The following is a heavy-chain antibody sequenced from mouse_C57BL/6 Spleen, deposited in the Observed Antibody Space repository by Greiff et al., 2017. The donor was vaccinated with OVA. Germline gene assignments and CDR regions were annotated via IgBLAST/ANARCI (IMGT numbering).Heavy chain of an antibody. CDR2: ILPCGGST. J-gene: IGHJ2*02. V-gene: IGHV1-9*01. CDR3: ASGHRSSYRVIDY. Sequence: QVQLQESGAELVKPGASVKLSCKASGYTFTGYWIQWVKQRPGQGLEWIGGILPCGGSTNYNEKFKGKATFTADTSSNTAYMQLSSLTAEDSAIYYCASGHRSSYRVIDYWGQGTSLTVSS. D-gene: IGHD1-1*01. CDR1: GYTFTGYW.